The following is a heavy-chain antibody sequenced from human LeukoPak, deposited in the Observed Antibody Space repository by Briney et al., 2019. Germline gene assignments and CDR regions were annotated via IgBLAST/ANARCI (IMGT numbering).Heavy chain of an antibody. CDR3: ARGVIAAAATEPPFCNY. Sequence: PGGSLRLSCAASGFTFDDYGMSWVRQAPGKGLEWVSGINWNGGSTGYADSVKGRFTISRDNAKNPLYLQMNSLRAEDTALYYCARGVIAAAATEPPFCNYWGQGTLVTVSS. CDR2: INWNGGST. D-gene: IGHD6-13*01. CDR1: GFTFDDYG. V-gene: IGHV3-20*04. J-gene: IGHJ4*02.